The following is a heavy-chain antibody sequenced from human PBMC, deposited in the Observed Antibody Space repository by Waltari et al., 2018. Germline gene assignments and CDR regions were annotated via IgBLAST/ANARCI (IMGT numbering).Heavy chain of an antibody. CDR1: GYSISSGYY. J-gene: IGHJ4*02. Sequence: QVQLQESGPGLVKPSAPLSLTCAVSGYSISSGYYWGWIRQPPGKGLEWIGSIYHSGSTYYYPSLKSRVTISVDTSKNQFSLKLSSVTAADTAVYYCARTRVTHYDSSGYYYPDYWGQGTLVTVSS. V-gene: IGHV4-38-2*01. D-gene: IGHD3-22*01. CDR2: IYHSGST. CDR3: ARTRVTHYDSSGYYYPDY.